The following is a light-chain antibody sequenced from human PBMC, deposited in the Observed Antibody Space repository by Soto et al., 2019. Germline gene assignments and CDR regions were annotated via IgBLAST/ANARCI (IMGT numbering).Light chain of an antibody. Sequence: IVLTQSPGTLSLSPGERASLYCRTSQSVSSNYLAWFQQIPGQAPRLLISTASSRATDIPDRFSGSGSGTDFTLTISRLEPEDFAVYYCHQYGSSPYTFGQGTRLEIK. J-gene: IGKJ5*01. CDR3: HQYGSSPYT. CDR1: QSVSSNY. V-gene: IGKV3-20*01. CDR2: TAS.